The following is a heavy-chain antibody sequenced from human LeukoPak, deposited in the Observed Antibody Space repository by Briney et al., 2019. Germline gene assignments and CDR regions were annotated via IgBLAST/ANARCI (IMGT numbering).Heavy chain of an antibody. V-gene: IGHV5-51*01. D-gene: IGHD3/OR15-3a*01. J-gene: IGHJ4*02. CDR2: IYPSDSDT. CDR3: VSQPNLDW. CDR1: GYTFTTYW. Sequence: GGPLNISCQAPGYTFTTYWIGWVRQIPGKGLEWMGIIYPSDSDTIYSPSFQGQVTIPVDKSINTAYLQWSSLKASDSAMYYCVSQPNLDWWGQGTLVTVSS.